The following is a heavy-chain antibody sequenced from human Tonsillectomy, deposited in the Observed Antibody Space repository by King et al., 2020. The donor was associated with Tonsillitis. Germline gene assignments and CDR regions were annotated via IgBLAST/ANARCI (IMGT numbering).Heavy chain of an antibody. CDR3: ARAHSSGYWAYFYYMDV. D-gene: IGHD3-22*01. CDR2: IIRPFGTG. Sequence: VQLVESGAEVKKPGSSVKFSCKASGATFNNYAISWMRQAPGQGLEWMGGIIRPFGTGKYAHKFQGRFTITAVESTSTVYMELNSLRSEDTAVYYCARAHSSGYWAYFYYMDVWGKGTTVTVSS. J-gene: IGHJ6*03. CDR1: GATFNNYA. V-gene: IGHV1-69*01.